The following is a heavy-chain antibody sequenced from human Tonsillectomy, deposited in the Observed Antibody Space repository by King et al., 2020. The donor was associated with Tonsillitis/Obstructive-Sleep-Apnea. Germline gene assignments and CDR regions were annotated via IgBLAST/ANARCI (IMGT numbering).Heavy chain of an antibody. CDR1: GYSFTIYW. Sequence: VQLVESGAEVKKPGESLKISCKGSGYSFTIYWIAWVRQMPGKGLEWMGIIYPGDSDTRYSPSFQGQVTISADKSISTAYLQWSSLKASDTAMYYCARHGWGGNLEDAFDIWGQGTMVTVSS. CDR2: IYPGDSDT. CDR3: ARHGWGGNLEDAFDI. V-gene: IGHV5-51*01. J-gene: IGHJ3*02. D-gene: IGHD1-1*01.